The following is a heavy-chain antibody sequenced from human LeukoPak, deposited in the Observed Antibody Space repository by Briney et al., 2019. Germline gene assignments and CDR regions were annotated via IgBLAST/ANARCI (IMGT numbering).Heavy chain of an antibody. V-gene: IGHV1-8*01. Sequence: ASVKVSCKASGYTFTSYDINWVRQATGQGLEWMGWMNPNSGNTGYAQKFQGRVTMTRNTSISTAYMELSSLRSEDTAVYYCARGSLTYYYDSSGYSYVWRAFDIWGQGTMVTVSS. CDR1: GYTFTSYD. J-gene: IGHJ3*02. CDR3: ARGSLTYYYDSSGYSYVWRAFDI. CDR2: MNPNSGNT. D-gene: IGHD3-22*01.